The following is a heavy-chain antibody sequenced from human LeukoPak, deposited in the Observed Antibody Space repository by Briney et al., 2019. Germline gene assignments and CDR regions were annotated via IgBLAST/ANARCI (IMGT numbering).Heavy chain of an antibody. CDR1: GGTFSSYA. Sequence: SVKVSCKASGGTFSSYAISWVRQAPGQGLEWMGGITPIFGTANYAQKFQDRVTITADESTSTAYMELSSLRSEDTAVYYCARGVGNEGLTIWGQGTLVTVSS. CDR2: ITPIFGTA. J-gene: IGHJ3*02. CDR3: ARGVGNEGLTI. D-gene: IGHD1-26*01. V-gene: IGHV1-69*13.